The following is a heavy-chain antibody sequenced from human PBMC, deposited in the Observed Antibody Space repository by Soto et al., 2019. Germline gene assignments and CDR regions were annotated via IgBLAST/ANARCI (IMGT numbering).Heavy chain of an antibody. CDR3: VFVDVYVTPSPQDV. CDR2: INTYNGNT. V-gene: IGHV1-18*01. J-gene: IGHJ6*02. CDR1: GYVFTSYG. D-gene: IGHD3-16*01. Sequence: QVQLVQSGAEVKNPGASVKVSCKTSGYVFTSYGIGWARQAPGQGLEWMGWINTYNGNTNYAQNLQGRVTLTTDTXXSTAYMELRSLTSNDTAIYYCVFVDVYVTPSPQDVWGQGTTVNVAS.